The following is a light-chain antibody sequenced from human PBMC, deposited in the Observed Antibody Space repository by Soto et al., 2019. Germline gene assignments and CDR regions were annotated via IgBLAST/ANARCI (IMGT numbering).Light chain of an antibody. J-gene: IGKJ4*01. V-gene: IGKV3-15*01. CDR3: QQYNDWPLT. CDR1: QSIIGN. CDR2: GAS. Sequence: EIVMPQSPATLSVSPGGRAALSCRASQSIIGNVAWYHRKPGQAPRLLIYGASTRATGIPARFSGSGSGTEFTLTIRSLQSEDFAVYYGQQYNDWPLTFGGGTKVEIK.